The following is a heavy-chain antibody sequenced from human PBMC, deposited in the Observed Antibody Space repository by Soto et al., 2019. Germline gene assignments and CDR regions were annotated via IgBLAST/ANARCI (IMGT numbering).Heavy chain of an antibody. J-gene: IGHJ3*02. V-gene: IGHV3-7*03. Sequence: GSLRLACAASGFTFSSYWMSWVRQAPGKGLEWVANIKQDGSEKYYVDSVKGRFTISRDNAKNSLYLQMNSLRAEDTAVYYCAYCSGGSCYWGVAFDIWGQGT. CDR3: AYCSGGSCYWGVAFDI. CDR2: IKQDGSEK. CDR1: GFTFSSYW. D-gene: IGHD2-15*01.